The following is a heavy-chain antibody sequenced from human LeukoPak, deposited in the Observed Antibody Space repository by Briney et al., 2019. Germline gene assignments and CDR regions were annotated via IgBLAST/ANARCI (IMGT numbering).Heavy chain of an antibody. Sequence: SETLSDTCSISGDSVSNKQYAWNWIRQSPSRGLEWLGRTYYRSQWKNDYARSVMSRISGDADTSKNQFSLHLSSVTPDDTAVYYCAGGYAFDVWGQGTMVTVSS. V-gene: IGHV6-1*01. CDR3: AGGYAFDV. CDR1: GDSVSNKQYA. CDR2: TYYRSQWKN. J-gene: IGHJ3*01.